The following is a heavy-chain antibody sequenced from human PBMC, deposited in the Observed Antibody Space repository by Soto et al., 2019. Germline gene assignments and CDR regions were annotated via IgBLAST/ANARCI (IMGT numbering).Heavy chain of an antibody. CDR1: GGSISSSSYN. CDR3: ARVAQYSSGWTPFDY. D-gene: IGHD6-19*01. J-gene: IGHJ4*02. Sequence: QLQLQESGPGLVKPSETLSLTCTVSGGSISSSSYNWDWIRQPPGKGLEWIGSVYYSGNTYYNPSLTGRVTISADMSKNQFSLRLSSVTAADTALYYCARVAQYSSGWTPFDYWGQGTLVTVSS. CDR2: VYYSGNT. V-gene: IGHV4-39*01.